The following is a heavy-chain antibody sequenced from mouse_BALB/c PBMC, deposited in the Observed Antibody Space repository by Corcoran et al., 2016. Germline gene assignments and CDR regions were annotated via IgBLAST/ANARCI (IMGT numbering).Heavy chain of an antibody. Sequence: VQLQQSGAELVKPGASVKLSCKASGYTFTEYTIHWVKQRYGQGLEWIGWIYPRSKTTKYNEKFKDKATLTVYKSSSTVYMELSRLTSEDTAVYYCARQAYYSEGGFAYWGQGTLVTVSA. CDR1: GYTFTEYT. D-gene: IGHD2-12*01. CDR2: IYPRSKTT. J-gene: IGHJ3*01. CDR3: ARQAYYSEGGFAY. V-gene: IGHV1-62-2*01.